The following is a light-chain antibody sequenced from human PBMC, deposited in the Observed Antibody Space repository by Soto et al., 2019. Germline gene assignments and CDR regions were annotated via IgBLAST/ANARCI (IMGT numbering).Light chain of an antibody. CDR1: SSDVGGYDF. V-gene: IGLV2-11*01. CDR2: DVT. J-gene: IGLJ1*01. Sequence: QSVLTQPRSVSGSPGQSVTISCTGTSSDVGGYDFVSWYQHHPGKAPKLMIYDVTNRPSGVPDRFSGSKSGNTASLTISGLQAEDEAEYYCCAYADTYTYVFGNGTRSP. CDR3: CAYADTYTYV.